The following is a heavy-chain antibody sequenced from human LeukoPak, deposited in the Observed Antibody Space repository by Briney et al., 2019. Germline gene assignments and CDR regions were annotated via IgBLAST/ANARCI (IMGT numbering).Heavy chain of an antibody. CDR2: IYSGGST. D-gene: IGHD1-26*01. J-gene: IGHJ4*02. CDR3: ARSLVGATGCFDY. CDR1: GFTVSSNY. V-gene: IGHV3-66*01. Sequence: GGSLRLSCAASGFTVSSNYMSWVRQAPGKGLEWVSVIYSGGSTYYADSVKGRFTISRDNSKNTLYLQMNSLRVEDTAVYYCARSLVGATGCFDYWGQGTLVTVSS.